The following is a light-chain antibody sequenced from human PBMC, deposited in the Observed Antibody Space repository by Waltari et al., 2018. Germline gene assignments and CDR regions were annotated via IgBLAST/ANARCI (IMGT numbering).Light chain of an antibody. CDR3: QQRSKWPPT. CDR2: DAS. J-gene: IGKJ5*01. Sequence: EIVLAQSPATPSLSPGERATLSCRASQSISSYLAWYQQKPGQAPSLLIYDASHRATGIPARFSGSGAGTDFTLTISSLEPEDFAVYYCQQRSKWPPTFGQGTRLEIK. V-gene: IGKV3-11*01. CDR1: QSISSY.